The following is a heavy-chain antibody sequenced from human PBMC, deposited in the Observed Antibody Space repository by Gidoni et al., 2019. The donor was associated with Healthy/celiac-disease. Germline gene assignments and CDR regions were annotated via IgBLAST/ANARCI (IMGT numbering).Heavy chain of an antibody. D-gene: IGHD2-21*01. CDR1: RGSISSGGYC. CDR2: IYYSGST. Sequence: QVQLQESGPGLVKPSQTLSLTCTVPRGSISSGGYCWSWIRQHPGKGLEWIGYIYYSGSTYYNPSLKSRVTISVDTSKNQFSLKLSSVTAADTAVYYCARGVMIAIRALGYFDLWGRGTLVTVSS. V-gene: IGHV4-31*03. CDR3: ARGVMIAIRALGYFDL. J-gene: IGHJ2*01.